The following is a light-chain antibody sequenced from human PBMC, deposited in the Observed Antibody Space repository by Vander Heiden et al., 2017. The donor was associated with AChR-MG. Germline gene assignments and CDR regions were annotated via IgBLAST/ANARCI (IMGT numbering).Light chain of an antibody. J-gene: IGKJ2*01. CDR1: QSVRNRY. CDR2: DAS. CDR3: QHYDTSPPYT. Sequence: EIVLTQSPGTLSLSPGESATLSCRASQSVRNRYLAWYQQRPGQAPRLLIFDASTRATGITDRFSGSGSGTDFTLTIDRLEPEDFAVYYCQHYDTSPPYTFGQGTKLEIK. V-gene: IGKV3-20*01.